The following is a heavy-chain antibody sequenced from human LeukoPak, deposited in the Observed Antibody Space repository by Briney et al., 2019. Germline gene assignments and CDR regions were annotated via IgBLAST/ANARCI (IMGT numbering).Heavy chain of an antibody. V-gene: IGHV1-18*01. Sequence: ASVKVSCKASGYTFTSYGISWVRQAPGQGLEWMGWISAYNSNTNYAQKLQGRVTMTTDTSTSTAYMELRSLRSDDTAVYYCARDAYYYDSSGYYYSDAFDIWGQGTMVTVSS. CDR1: GYTFTSYG. D-gene: IGHD3-22*01. CDR3: ARDAYYYDSSGYYYSDAFDI. CDR2: ISAYNSNT. J-gene: IGHJ3*02.